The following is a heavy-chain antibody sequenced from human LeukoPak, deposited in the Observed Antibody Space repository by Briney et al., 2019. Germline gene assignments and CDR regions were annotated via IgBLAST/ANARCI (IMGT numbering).Heavy chain of an antibody. CDR1: GFTFSSYW. CDR3: ARARRYYDILTGYYTDSFDY. J-gene: IGHJ4*02. D-gene: IGHD3-9*01. Sequence: GGSLRLSCAASGFTFSSYWMSWVRQAPGKGLEWVANIKQDGSEKYYVDSVKGRFTISRDNAKNSLYPQMNSLRAEDTAVYYCARARRYYDILTGYYTDSFDYWGQGTLVTVSS. CDR2: IKQDGSEK. V-gene: IGHV3-7*01.